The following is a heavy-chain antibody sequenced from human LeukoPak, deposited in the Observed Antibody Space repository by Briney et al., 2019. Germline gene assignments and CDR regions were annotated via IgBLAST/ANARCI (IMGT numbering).Heavy chain of an antibody. CDR1: GFTFSSYS. D-gene: IGHD3-3*01. CDR2: ISSSSSYI. Sequence: GGSLRLSCVASGFTFSSYSMKWVRQAPGKGLEWVSSISSSSSYIDYADSVKGRFTISRDNAKNSLYLQMKSLRDEDTAVFYCGRDRDFWISYDRIDGMDVWGQGTTVTVSS. J-gene: IGHJ6*02. V-gene: IGHV3-21*01. CDR3: GRDRDFWISYDRIDGMDV.